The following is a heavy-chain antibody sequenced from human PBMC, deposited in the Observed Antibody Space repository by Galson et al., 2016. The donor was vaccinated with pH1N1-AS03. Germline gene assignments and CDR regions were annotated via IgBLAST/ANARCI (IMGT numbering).Heavy chain of an antibody. V-gene: IGHV2-5*02. CDR1: GFSLSTSGVG. CDR3: AHFLYGDYATWFDP. J-gene: IGHJ5*02. D-gene: IGHD4-17*01. Sequence: PALVKPTQTLTLTCTFSGFSLSTSGVGVGWIRQPPGKALEWLALIYWDDDKHYSPSQKSRLTITEDTSKNQVVLTMTNMDPVDTATCYCAHFLYGDYATWFDPWGQGTLVTVSS. CDR2: IYWDDDK.